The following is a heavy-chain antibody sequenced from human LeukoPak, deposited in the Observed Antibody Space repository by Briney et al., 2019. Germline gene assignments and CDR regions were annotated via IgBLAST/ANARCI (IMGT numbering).Heavy chain of an antibody. Sequence: GGSLRLSCAASGFTFSSYAMSWVRQAPGKGLEWVSAISCSGGSTYYADSVKGRFTISRDNSKNTLYLQMNSLRAEDTAVYYCAKGRKRITIFGVVIPPVDYWGQGTLVTVSS. CDR2: ISCSGGST. CDR3: AKGRKRITIFGVVIPPVDY. J-gene: IGHJ4*02. V-gene: IGHV3-23*01. CDR1: GFTFSSYA. D-gene: IGHD3-3*01.